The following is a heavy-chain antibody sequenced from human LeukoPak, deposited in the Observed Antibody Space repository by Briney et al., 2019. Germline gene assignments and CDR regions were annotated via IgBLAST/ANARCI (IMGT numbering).Heavy chain of an antibody. V-gene: IGHV3-48*04. CDR1: GFTFSSYS. CDR3: ARDLVGSSFDY. J-gene: IGHJ4*02. Sequence: PGGSLRLSCAASGFTFSSYSMNWVRQAPGKGLEWLSYISSSTITTYYADSVKGRFTISRDNAKNSLYLQMNSLRAEDSAVYYCARDLVGSSFDYWGQGTLVTVSS. CDR2: ISSSTITT. D-gene: IGHD1-26*01.